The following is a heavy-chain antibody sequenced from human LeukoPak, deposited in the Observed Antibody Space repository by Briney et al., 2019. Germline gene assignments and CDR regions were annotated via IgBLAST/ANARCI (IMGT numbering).Heavy chain of an antibody. Sequence: GGSLRLSCAASGFTFSSYSMNWVRQAPGKGLEWVSSISSSSSYIYYADSVKGRFTISRDNAKNSLYLQMNSLRAEDTAVYYCARDPGLRYYYGSGSYYFDYWGQGTLVTVS. V-gene: IGHV3-21*01. CDR3: ARDPGLRYYYGSGSYYFDY. CDR2: ISSSSSYI. J-gene: IGHJ4*02. CDR1: GFTFSSYS. D-gene: IGHD3-10*01.